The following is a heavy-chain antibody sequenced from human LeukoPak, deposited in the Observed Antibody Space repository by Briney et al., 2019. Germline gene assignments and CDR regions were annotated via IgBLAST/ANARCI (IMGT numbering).Heavy chain of an antibody. Sequence: TSETLSLTCSVSGGSISSYSWTWIRQPPGKGLEWIGFIDYSGSSNYNPSLKSRVTMFVDMSKNQFSLRLSSVTAADTAVYYCARHRAYSSSSPFDYWGQGTLVTVSS. CDR1: GGSISSYS. J-gene: IGHJ4*02. D-gene: IGHD6-6*01. V-gene: IGHV4-59*08. CDR3: ARHRAYSSSSPFDY. CDR2: IDYSGSS.